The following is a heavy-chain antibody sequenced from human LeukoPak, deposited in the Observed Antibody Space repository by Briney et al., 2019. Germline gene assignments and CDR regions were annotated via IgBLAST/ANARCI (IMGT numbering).Heavy chain of an antibody. J-gene: IGHJ3*02. D-gene: IGHD2-15*01. V-gene: IGHV5-51*01. CDR1: GYSFTSYW. CDR3: ARGSGYCSGGSCYPDAFDI. Sequence: GESLKISCKGSGYSFTSYWIGWVRQMPGKGLEWMGIIYPGDSDTRYSPSFQGQVTISADKSISTAYLQWSSLKASDTAMYYCARGSGYCSGGSCYPDAFDIWGQGTMVTVSS. CDR2: IYPGDSDT.